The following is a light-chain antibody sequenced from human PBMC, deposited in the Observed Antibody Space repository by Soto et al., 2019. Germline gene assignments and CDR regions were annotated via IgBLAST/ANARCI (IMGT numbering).Light chain of an antibody. CDR2: EAS. J-gene: IGKJ4*01. CDR1: HRISTW. CDR3: QQYNSNPLT. V-gene: IGKV1-5*03. Sequence: DLQMTQSPSTLSASVGDRVTISCRASHRISTWLAWYQQKPGKAPKLLIYEASNLETGVPSRFSGSGSATEFALTISGLQPDDFATYYCQQYNSNPLTFGGGTRVEIK.